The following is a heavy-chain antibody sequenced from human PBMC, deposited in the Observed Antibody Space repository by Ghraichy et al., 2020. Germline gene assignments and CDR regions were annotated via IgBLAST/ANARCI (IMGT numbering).Heavy chain of an antibody. Sequence: SETLSLTCAVSGGSISSSNWWSWVRQPPGKGLEWIGEIYHSGSTNYNPSLKSRVTISVDKSKNQFSLKLSSVTAADTAVYYCATGGSGVILDAFDIWGQGTMVTVSS. CDR2: IYHSGST. CDR1: GGSISSSNW. V-gene: IGHV4-4*02. CDR3: ATGGSGVILDAFDI. J-gene: IGHJ3*02. D-gene: IGHD3-16*02.